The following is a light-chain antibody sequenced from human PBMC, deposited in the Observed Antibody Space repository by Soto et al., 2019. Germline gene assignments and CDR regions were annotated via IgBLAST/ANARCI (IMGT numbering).Light chain of an antibody. V-gene: IGLV1-44*01. CDR2: GNT. CDR1: TSNIGGST. CDR3: ATWNDGVFV. J-gene: IGLJ1*01. Sequence: QSVLTQPPSASGTPGQRVTISCSGSTSNIGGSTVSWYQQFPGAAPKLLIYGNTQRPLGVPVRFSASKSDTSASLAISGLQSEDEADYYCATWNDGVFVSGIRTKVTVL.